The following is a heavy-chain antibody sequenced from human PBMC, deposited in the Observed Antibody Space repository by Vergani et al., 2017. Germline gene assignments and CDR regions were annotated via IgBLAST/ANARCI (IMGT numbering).Heavy chain of an antibody. V-gene: IGHV4-34*01. Sequence: QVQLQQWGAGLLKPSETLSLTCAVYGGSFSGYYWSWIRQPPGKGLEWIGEINHSGSTNYNPSLKSRVTISVDTSKNQFSLKLSSVTAAGTAVYYCAGDCYDRSGFYCMDVWGQGTTVTVSS. J-gene: IGHJ6*02. CDR3: AGDCYDRSGFYCMDV. CDR1: GGSFSGYY. CDR2: INHSGST. D-gene: IGHD3-22*01.